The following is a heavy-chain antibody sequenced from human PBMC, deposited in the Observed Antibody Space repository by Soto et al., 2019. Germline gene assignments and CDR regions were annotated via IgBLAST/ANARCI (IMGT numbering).Heavy chain of an antibody. CDR2: IYWDGDK. D-gene: IGHD3-10*01. Sequence: SGPTLVNPMQTLTLTCNFSGFSLDSTAVGVGWLRQPPGKALECLALIYWDGDKRYNPSLTNRVIITKDTSKNQVVLTMTDMAPADTGTYFCAHLILGGTFVRGVNFDYWGQGVLVTVSS. CDR1: GFSLDSTAVG. CDR3: AHLILGGTFVRGVNFDY. V-gene: IGHV2-5*02. J-gene: IGHJ4*02.